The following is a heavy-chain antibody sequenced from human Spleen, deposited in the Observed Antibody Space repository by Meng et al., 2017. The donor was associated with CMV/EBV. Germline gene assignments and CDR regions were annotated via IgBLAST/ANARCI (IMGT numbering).Heavy chain of an antibody. CDR1: GFIVSSNY. CDR2: IYSGGST. CDR3: ANLVVTNDAFDI. D-gene: IGHD3-22*01. Sequence: GGSLRLSCAASGFIVSSNYMSWVRQVPGKGLKWVSAIYSGGSTYYADSVKGRFTISRDKSKNMLYLQMNSLRAEDTAVYYCANLVVTNDAFDIWGQGTMVTVSS. J-gene: IGHJ3*02. V-gene: IGHV3-53*05.